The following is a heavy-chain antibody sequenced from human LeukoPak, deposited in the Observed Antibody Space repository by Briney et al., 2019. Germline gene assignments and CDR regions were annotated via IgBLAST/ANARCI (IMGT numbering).Heavy chain of an antibody. CDR2: INPSGGST. Sequence: ASVKVSCKASGYTFTSYYMHWVRQAPGQGLEWMGIINPSGGSTSYAQKFQGRVTMTRDMSTSTVYMELSSLRSDDTAVYYCARGGVGWGVINYWGQGTLVTVSS. V-gene: IGHV1-46*01. D-gene: IGHD3-10*01. J-gene: IGHJ4*02. CDR3: ARGGVGWGVINY. CDR1: GYTFTSYY.